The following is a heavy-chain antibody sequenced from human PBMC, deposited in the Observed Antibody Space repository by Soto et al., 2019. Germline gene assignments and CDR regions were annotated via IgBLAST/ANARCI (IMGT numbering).Heavy chain of an antibody. D-gene: IGHD1-26*01. V-gene: IGHV3-48*01. CDR1: GFSFSGYS. CDR3: ARGGWESFDY. Sequence: EVQLVESGGGMVQPGGSLRLSCAASGFSFSGYSMNWVRQAPGKGLEWVSYISSSTTTIYYADSVKGRFTISRDNAKNSLYLQMNSLRAEDTALYYCARGGWESFDYWGQGTLVTVSS. CDR2: ISSSTTTI. J-gene: IGHJ4*02.